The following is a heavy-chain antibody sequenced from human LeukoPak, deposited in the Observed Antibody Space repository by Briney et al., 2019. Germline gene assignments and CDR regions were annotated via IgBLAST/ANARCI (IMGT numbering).Heavy chain of an antibody. J-gene: IGHJ6*02. CDR2: IYSDGIT. D-gene: IGHD3-10*01. V-gene: IGHV3-53*01. CDR3: ARWNNCYGSGQYYYYYGMDV. Sequence: PGGSLRLSCAASGFSVSSNYMSWVRQAPGKGLEWVSVIYSDGITYHADSVTGRFTISRDISKNTLYLQMNSLRAEDTAVYYCARWNNCYGSGQYYYYYGMDVWGQGTTVTVSS. CDR1: GFSVSSNY.